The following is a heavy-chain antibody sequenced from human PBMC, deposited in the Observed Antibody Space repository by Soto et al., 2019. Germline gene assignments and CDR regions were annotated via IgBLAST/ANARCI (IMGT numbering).Heavy chain of an antibody. Sequence: EVQLVESGGGLVQPGGSLRLSCAASGFTFSSSWMSWVRQAPGKGLEWVANIKQDGSEKYYVDSVKGRFTISRDNAKNSLYLQMNSLRAEDTAVYYCARDAYHLIGYDYWGQGTLVTVSS. CDR3: ARDAYHLIGYDY. CDR2: IKQDGSEK. V-gene: IGHV3-7*01. CDR1: GFTFSSSW. D-gene: IGHD2-2*01. J-gene: IGHJ4*02.